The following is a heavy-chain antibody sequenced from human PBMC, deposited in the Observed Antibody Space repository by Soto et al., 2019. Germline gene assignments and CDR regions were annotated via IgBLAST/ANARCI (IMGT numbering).Heavy chain of an antibody. CDR3: AHRASGGYVFDY. D-gene: IGHD2-15*01. CDR1: GFSLSTSEVG. V-gene: IGHV2-5*02. J-gene: IGHJ4*02. CDR2: IYCDDDK. Sequence: QITLKESGPTLVKPTQTLTLTCTFSGFSLSTSEVGVGWIRQPPGKALEWLALIYCDDDKRYSPSLKRRLTITKDTSKNQVVLTMTNMDPVDTATYYCAHRASGGYVFDYWGQGTLVTVSS.